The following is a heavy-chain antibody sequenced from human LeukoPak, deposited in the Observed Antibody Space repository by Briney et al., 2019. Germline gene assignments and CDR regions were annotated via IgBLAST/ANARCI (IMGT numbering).Heavy chain of an antibody. CDR2: ISGSGGST. V-gene: IGHV3-23*01. D-gene: IGHD3-9*01. CDR1: GFTFSSYA. J-gene: IGHJ4*02. CDR3: AKYYDILTGSAGFDY. Sequence: GGSLRLSCAASGFTFSSYAMSWVRQAPGKGLEWVSAISGSGGSTYYADSVNGRFTISRDNSKNTLYLQMNSLRAEDTAVYYCAKYYDILTGSAGFDYWGQGTLVTVSS.